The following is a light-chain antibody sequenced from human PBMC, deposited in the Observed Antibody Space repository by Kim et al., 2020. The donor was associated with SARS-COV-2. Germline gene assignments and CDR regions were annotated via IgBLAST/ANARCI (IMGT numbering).Light chain of an antibody. CDR3: QQYNSWPQT. CDR2: GAS. V-gene: IGKV3-15*01. Sequence: EIVMTQSPATLSVSQGERATLSCRASQSVSSNLAWYQQKPGQAPRLLIYGASTRATGIPARFSGSGSGTEFTLTISSLQSEDFAVYYCQQYNSWPQTFGQGTKVDIK. J-gene: IGKJ1*01. CDR1: QSVSSN.